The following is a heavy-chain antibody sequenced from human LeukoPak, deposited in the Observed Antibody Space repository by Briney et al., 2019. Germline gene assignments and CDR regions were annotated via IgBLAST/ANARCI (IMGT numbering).Heavy chain of an antibody. CDR3: ALYCSGGSCYNGGP. CDR2: MNPNSGNT. Sequence: ASVKVSCKVSGYTLTELSMHWVRQAPGKGLEWMGWMNPNSGNTGYAQKFQGRVTMTRNTSISTAYMELSSLRSEDTAVYYCALYCSGGSCYNGGPWGQGTLVTVSS. J-gene: IGHJ5*02. D-gene: IGHD2-15*01. CDR1: GYTLTELS. V-gene: IGHV1-8*01.